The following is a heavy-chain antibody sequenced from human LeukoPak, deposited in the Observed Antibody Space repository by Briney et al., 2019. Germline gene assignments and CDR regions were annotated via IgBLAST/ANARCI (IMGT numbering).Heavy chain of an antibody. J-gene: IGHJ6*03. CDR3: ARGGDCTNGVCYTGYYYMDV. CDR2: IYYSGST. V-gene: IGHV4-39*07. D-gene: IGHD2-8*01. CDR1: GGSISSSSYY. Sequence: SETLSLTCTVSGGSISSSSYYWGWIRQPPGKGLEWIGSIYYSGSTNYNPSLKSRVTISVDTSKNQFSLKLSSVTAADTAVYYCARGGDCTNGVCYTGYYYMDVWGKGTTVTVSS.